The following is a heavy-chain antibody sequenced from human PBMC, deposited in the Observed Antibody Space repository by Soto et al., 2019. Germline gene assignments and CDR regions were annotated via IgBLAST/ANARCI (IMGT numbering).Heavy chain of an antibody. D-gene: IGHD2-21*01. CDR2: FIPILDMA. V-gene: IGHV1-69*02. J-gene: IGHJ4*02. CDR1: GGTFNTYT. Sequence: QVQVVQSGAEVKKPESSVKVSCKPSGGTFNTYTVNWVRLAPGHGLEWMGRFIPILDMANYAQKFQDRVTITADRPTFTAYMELNSLTSDDTAVYYCAITYCRDNSCPRDFDFWGPGTRVTVSS. CDR3: AITYCRDNSCPRDFDF.